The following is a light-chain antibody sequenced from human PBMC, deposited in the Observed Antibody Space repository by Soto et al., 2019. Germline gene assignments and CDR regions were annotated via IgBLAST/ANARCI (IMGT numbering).Light chain of an antibody. V-gene: IGLV1-44*01. CDR2: SSN. CDR3: AAWDDSLNGPV. J-gene: IGLJ3*02. CDR1: NSNIGSNT. Sequence: QSVLTQPPSASGTPGQRVTISCSGSNSNIGSNTVNWYQQLPGTAPKLLMFSSNQRPSGVPDRFSGSKSGTSASLAISGLQSEDEADYYCAAWDDSLNGPVFGGGTKLTVL.